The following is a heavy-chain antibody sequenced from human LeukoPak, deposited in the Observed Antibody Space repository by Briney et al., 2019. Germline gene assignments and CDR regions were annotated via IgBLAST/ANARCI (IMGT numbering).Heavy chain of an antibody. V-gene: IGHV1-2*02. J-gene: IGHJ5*02. CDR2: INPDSGGT. Sequence: ASAKVSCKASGYTFTGYYMHWVRQAPGQGLEWMGRINPDSGGTDYAQKFQGRVTMTRDTSITTAYMDLDRLRSDDTAVYYCARLGENGLLTGYFYPWGQGTLVTVSS. CDR3: ARLGENGLLTGYFYP. D-gene: IGHD3-9*01. CDR1: GYTFTGYY.